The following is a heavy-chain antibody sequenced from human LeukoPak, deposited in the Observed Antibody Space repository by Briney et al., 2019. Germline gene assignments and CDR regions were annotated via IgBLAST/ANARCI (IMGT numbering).Heavy chain of an antibody. CDR1: GGSISSGGYY. D-gene: IGHD6-19*01. CDR3: AREDGEEYSSGWYKRNYFDN. Sequence: SQTLSLTCTVSGGSISSGGYYWSWIRQPPGKGLEWIGYIYHSGSTYYNPSLESRVSISADMSKNQISLKLSFVTAADTAVYYCAREDGEEYSSGWYKRNYFDNWGQGTRVTVSS. CDR2: IYHSGST. J-gene: IGHJ4*02. V-gene: IGHV4-30-2*01.